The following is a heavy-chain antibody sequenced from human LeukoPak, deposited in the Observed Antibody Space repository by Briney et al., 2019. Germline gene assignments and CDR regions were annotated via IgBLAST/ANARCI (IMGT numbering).Heavy chain of an antibody. J-gene: IGHJ6*03. CDR1: GDSISNYY. D-gene: IGHD6-13*01. CDR3: ARDRQQLVPYYYYYMDV. V-gene: IGHV4-4*07. Sequence: SETLSLTCTVSGDSISNYYWSWIRQPAGKGLEWIGRIYTSGSTNYNPSLKSRVTMSVDTSKNQFSLKLSSVTAADTAVYYCARDRQQLVPYYYYYMDVWGKGTTVTISS. CDR2: IYTSGST.